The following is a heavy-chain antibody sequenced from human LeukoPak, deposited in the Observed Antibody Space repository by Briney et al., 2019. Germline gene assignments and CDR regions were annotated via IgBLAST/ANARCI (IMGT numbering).Heavy chain of an antibody. J-gene: IGHJ5*02. D-gene: IGHD2-15*01. Sequence: SETLSLTCTVSGGSISSGGYYWSWIRQHPGKGLEWIGYIYYSGSTYYNPSLKSRVTISVDTSKNQFSLKLSSVTAADTAVYYCARDIAPGWFDPWGQGTLVTVSS. CDR3: ARDIAPGWFDP. CDR1: GGSISSGGYY. V-gene: IGHV4-31*03. CDR2: IYYSGST.